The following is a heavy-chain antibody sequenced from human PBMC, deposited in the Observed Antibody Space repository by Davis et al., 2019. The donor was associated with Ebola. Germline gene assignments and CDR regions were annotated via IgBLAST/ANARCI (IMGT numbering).Heavy chain of an antibody. V-gene: IGHV1-69*06. Sequence: AASVKVSRQAFRGTFSSHAISWVRPAPGQGLSWMGGIIPIFGTANYAQKFQGRVTINADKSTSTAYMELSSLRSEDTAVYFCARGRDGFTYDFWGQGTLVTVSS. D-gene: IGHD5-24*01. CDR3: ARGRDGFTYDF. CDR1: RGTFSSHA. J-gene: IGHJ4*02. CDR2: IIPIFGTA.